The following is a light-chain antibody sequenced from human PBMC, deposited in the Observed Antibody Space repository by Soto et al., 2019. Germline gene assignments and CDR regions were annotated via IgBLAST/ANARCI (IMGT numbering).Light chain of an antibody. Sequence: DIQMTQSPSTLSASVGDRVTITCRASQSISSWLAWYQQKPGKASNLLIYKSPSLESWVPSRFRGSESGTEFTLTISSLQPDDFATYYCQQYNSYPSFGGGTKVEIK. J-gene: IGKJ4*01. CDR2: KSP. CDR3: QQYNSYPS. V-gene: IGKV1-5*03. CDR1: QSISSW.